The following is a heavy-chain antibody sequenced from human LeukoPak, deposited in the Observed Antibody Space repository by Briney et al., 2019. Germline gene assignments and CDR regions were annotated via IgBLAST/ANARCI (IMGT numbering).Heavy chain of an antibody. J-gene: IGHJ6*02. CDR3: ARGPTSSNYYYYGMDV. CDR2: IYYSGST. Sequence: PSETLSLTCTVSGGSISSYYWSWIRQPPGKGLEWVGYIYYSGSTNYNPSLKTRVTISVDTSKNQFSLKLSSVTAAATAVYYCARGPTSSNYYYYGMDVWGQGTTVTVSS. V-gene: IGHV4-59*01. D-gene: IGHD6-13*01. CDR1: GGSISSYY.